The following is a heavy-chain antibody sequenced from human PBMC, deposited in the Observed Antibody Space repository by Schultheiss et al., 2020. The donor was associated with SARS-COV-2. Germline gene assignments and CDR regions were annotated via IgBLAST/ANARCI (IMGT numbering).Heavy chain of an antibody. CDR3: AVVVALNPRYGMDV. V-gene: IGHV3-11*03. CDR2: ISSSSSYT. Sequence: GGSLRLSCAASGFTFSDYYMSWIRQAPGKGLEWVSYISSSSSYTNYADSVKGRFTISRDNAKNSLYLQMNSLRVEDTAVYYCAVVVALNPRYGMDVWGQGTTVTVSS. J-gene: IGHJ6*02. CDR1: GFTFSDYY. D-gene: IGHD3-22*01.